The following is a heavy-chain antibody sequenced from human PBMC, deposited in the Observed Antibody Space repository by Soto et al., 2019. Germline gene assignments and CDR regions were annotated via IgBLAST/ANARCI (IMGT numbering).Heavy chain of an antibody. V-gene: IGHV4-30-4*01. CDR2: IYYSGST. CDR3: ARDSYGSGSYEYYYGMDV. D-gene: IGHD3-10*01. Sequence: SSETLSLTCTVSGGSISSGDYYWSWIRQPPGKGLEWIGYIYYSGSTYYNPSLKSRVTISVDTPKNQFSLKLSSVTAADTAVYYCARDSYGSGSYEYYYGMDVWGQGTTVTVSS. J-gene: IGHJ6*02. CDR1: GGSISSGDYY.